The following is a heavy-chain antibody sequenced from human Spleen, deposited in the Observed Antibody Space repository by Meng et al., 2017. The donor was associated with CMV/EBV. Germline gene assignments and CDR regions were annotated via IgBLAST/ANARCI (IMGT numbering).Heavy chain of an antibody. J-gene: IGHJ4*02. CDR1: GGSFSGYY. CDR2: INHSGST. CDR3: ARGLGRWLTNLAY. D-gene: IGHD5-24*01. V-gene: IGHV4-34*01. Sequence: QGQLQQWGAGLVKPSETLSPTCAVYGGSFSGYYWSWIRQPPGKGLEWIGEINHSGSTNYNPSLKGRVTISVDTSKNQFSLKLSSVTAADTAVYYCARGLGRWLTNLAYWGQGTLVTVSS.